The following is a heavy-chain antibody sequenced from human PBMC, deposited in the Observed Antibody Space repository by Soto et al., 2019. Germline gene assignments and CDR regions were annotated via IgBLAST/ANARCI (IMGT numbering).Heavy chain of an antibody. CDR1: GFTFRSYA. Sequence: QVHLVASGGGMVQPGRSLRLACTASGFTFRSYAMHWVRQAPGKGLEWVAVISYSGSNTYYADSVKGRFSISRDISNNTLYLQMNSLRREDTAVYYCARAPGGSTETFDSWGQGTLVNVAS. CDR2: ISYSGSNT. J-gene: IGHJ4*02. V-gene: IGHV3-30-3*01. D-gene: IGHD3-10*01. CDR3: ARAPGGSTETFDS.